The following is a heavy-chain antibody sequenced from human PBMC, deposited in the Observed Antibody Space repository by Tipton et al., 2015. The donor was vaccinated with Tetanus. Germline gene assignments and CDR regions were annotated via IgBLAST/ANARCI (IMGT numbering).Heavy chain of an antibody. Sequence: TLSLTCSVSGGSISGYFWTWIRQPPGKGPEWIGQIHSSGSTNYIPSLKSRVTISLDTSKNQFSLRLTSVTAADTAVYYCARDIEEVGATKYFDYWGQGTLVTVSS. D-gene: IGHD1-26*01. CDR2: IHSSGST. CDR3: ARDIEEVGATKYFDY. CDR1: GGSISGYF. J-gene: IGHJ4*02. V-gene: IGHV4-59*01.